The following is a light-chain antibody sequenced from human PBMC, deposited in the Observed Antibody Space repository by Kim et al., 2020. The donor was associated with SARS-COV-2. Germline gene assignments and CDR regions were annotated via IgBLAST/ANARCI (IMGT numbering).Light chain of an antibody. J-gene: IGKJ5*01. Sequence: DIQMTQSPSTLSASVGDRVTITCRASQRFSSWLAWYQQKPGKVPKLLIYKTSILESGVPSRFSGSGSGTEFTLTISSLQPDDLATYYCKQYNNCCITFGQGTRLQIK. CDR1: QRFSSW. V-gene: IGKV1-5*03. CDR2: KTS. CDR3: KQYNNCCIT.